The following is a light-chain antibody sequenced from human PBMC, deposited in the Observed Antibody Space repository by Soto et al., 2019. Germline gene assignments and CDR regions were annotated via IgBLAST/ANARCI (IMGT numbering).Light chain of an antibody. CDR3: QQYGSSPPRYT. Sequence: EIVLTQSPGTLSLSPGERATLSCRASQSVSSGYLAWYQQKPGQAPRLLIYGASSRATGIPDRFSGSGSGTGFTLTISRMEPEDFAVYYCQQYGSSPPRYTFGQGTKLEIK. V-gene: IGKV3-20*01. J-gene: IGKJ2*01. CDR2: GAS. CDR1: QSVSSGY.